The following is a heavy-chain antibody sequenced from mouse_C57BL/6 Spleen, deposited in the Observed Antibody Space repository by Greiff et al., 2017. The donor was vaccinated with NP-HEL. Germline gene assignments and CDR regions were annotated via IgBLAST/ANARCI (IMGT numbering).Heavy chain of an antibody. CDR2: INPNNGGT. D-gene: IGHD1-1*01. Sequence: VQLQQSGPELVKPGASVKMSCKASGYTFTDYNMHWVKQSHGKSLEWIGYINPNNGGTSYNQKFKGKATLTVNKSSSTAYMERRSLTSEDSAVYYCAREGYGVITTYFDYWGQGTTLTVSS. CDR3: AREGYGVITTYFDY. V-gene: IGHV1-22*01. CDR1: GYTFTDYN. J-gene: IGHJ2*01.